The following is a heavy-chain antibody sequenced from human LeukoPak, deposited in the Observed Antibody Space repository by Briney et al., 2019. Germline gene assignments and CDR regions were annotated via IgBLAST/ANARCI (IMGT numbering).Heavy chain of an antibody. CDR1: GFTFRSYS. Sequence: GGSLRLSCAAFGFTFRSYSMNWVRQAPGKGLEWISYITSGSSPIYYAGSVKGRFTISRDNAKNSLYLQMNSLRDEDTAVYYCARRAYGDDSFDYWGQGTLVTVSS. CDR3: ARRAYGDDSFDY. J-gene: IGHJ4*02. CDR2: ITSGSSPI. D-gene: IGHD4-17*01. V-gene: IGHV3-48*02.